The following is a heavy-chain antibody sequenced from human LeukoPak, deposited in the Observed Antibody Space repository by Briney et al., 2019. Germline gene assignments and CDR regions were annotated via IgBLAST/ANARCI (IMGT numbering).Heavy chain of an antibody. Sequence: GGSLRLSCIASGFSFSSYGMSWVRQAPGKGLEWVSAISDSGGRTFYADSVKGRFTISRDNSKNTLYLQINSLRAEDTAVYYCAKDSYDTSIWGQGTLVTVSA. CDR3: AKDSYDTSI. J-gene: IGHJ4*02. CDR1: GFSFSSYG. V-gene: IGHV3-23*01. CDR2: ISDSGGRT. D-gene: IGHD3-22*01.